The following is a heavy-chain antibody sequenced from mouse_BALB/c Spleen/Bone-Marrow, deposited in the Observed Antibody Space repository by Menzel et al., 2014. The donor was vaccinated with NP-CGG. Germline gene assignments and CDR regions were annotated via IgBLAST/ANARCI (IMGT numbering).Heavy chain of an antibody. V-gene: IGHV5-17*02. CDR2: ISTGSSTI. D-gene: IGHD2-3*01. CDR3: ARLDGAMDY. J-gene: IGHJ4*01. Sequence: EVQRVESGGGLVQPGGSRKLSCAASGFTFSSFGMHWVRQAPEKGLEWVAYISTGSSTIYYADTVKGRFTISRDNPKNTLFLQMTSLRSEDTAMYYCARLDGAMDYWGQGTSVTVSS. CDR1: GFTFSSFG.